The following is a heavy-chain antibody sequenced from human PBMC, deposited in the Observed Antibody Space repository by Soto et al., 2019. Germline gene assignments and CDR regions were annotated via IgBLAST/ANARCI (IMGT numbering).Heavy chain of an antibody. V-gene: IGHV4-59*08. CDR2: IYYSGST. D-gene: IGHD1-26*01. CDR3: ARRYGVGFDY. Sequence: QVQLQESGPGRVKPSEPLSLTCTVSGGSISSYYCSWIRQPPGKGLEWIGYIYYSGSTNYHPSLKSRVTISVDTSKNQFSLKLSSVTAADTAVYYCARRYGVGFDYWGQGPLVTVSS. J-gene: IGHJ4*02. CDR1: GGSISSYY.